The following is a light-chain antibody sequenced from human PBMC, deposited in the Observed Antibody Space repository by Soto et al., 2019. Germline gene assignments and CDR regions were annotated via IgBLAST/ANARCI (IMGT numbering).Light chain of an antibody. J-gene: IGLJ2*01. V-gene: IGLV2-14*01. Sequence: QSALAQPASGSGSPGQSITISCIGTSSDVGRYNYVSWYQQHPAKAPKLMIYEVTNRPSGVSNRFSGSKSGNTASLTISGLQAEDEADYYCSSYTSSSTLVFGGGIKVTVL. CDR2: EVT. CDR3: SSYTSSSTLV. CDR1: SSDVGRYNY.